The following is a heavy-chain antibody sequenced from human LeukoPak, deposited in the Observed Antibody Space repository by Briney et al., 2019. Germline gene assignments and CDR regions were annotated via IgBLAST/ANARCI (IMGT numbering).Heavy chain of an antibody. J-gene: IGHJ3*02. Sequence: SETLSLTCTVSGGSISSSSYYWSWIRQPPGKGLEWIGYIYYSGSTNYNPSLKSRVTISVDTSKNQFSLKLSSVTAADTAVYYCARERWSGSYSPVDAFDIWGQGTMVTVSS. CDR2: IYYSGST. V-gene: IGHV4-61*01. CDR1: GGSISSSSYY. D-gene: IGHD1-26*01. CDR3: ARERWSGSYSPVDAFDI.